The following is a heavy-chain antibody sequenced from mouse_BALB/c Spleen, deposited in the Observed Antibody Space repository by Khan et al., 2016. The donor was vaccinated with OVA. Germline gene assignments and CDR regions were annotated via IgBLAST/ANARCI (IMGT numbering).Heavy chain of an antibody. CDR2: IRNKANGYTS. J-gene: IGHJ1*01. Sequence: EVELVESGGGLVQPGGSLRLSCATSGFTFTDYYMSWVRQPPGKALEWLGFIRNKANGYTSEYSASVKSRLTISRDNSQSIVYLQMNTRGAEDSATYYCARETVVDIYWYLDVWGAGTTVTVSS. D-gene: IGHD1-1*01. CDR3: ARETVVDIYWYLDV. CDR1: GFTFTDYY. V-gene: IGHV7-3*02.